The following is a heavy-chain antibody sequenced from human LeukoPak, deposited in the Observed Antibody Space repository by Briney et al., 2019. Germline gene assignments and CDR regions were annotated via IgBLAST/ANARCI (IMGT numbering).Heavy chain of an antibody. CDR2: ISAYNGNT. CDR1: GYTFTSYG. V-gene: IGHV1-18*01. Sequence: EASVKVSCKASGYTFTSYGISWVRQAPGQGLEWMGWISAYNGNTNYAQKLQGRVTMTTDTSTSTAYMELRSLRSDDTAVYYCAREGYCSGGSCYLQINWFDPWGQGTLVTVSS. CDR3: AREGYCSGGSCYLQINWFDP. D-gene: IGHD2-15*01. J-gene: IGHJ5*02.